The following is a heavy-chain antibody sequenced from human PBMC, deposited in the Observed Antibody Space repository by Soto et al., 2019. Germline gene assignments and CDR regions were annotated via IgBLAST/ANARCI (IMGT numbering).Heavy chain of an antibody. CDR3: ARAGTKYSSGWFGY. V-gene: IGHV1-3*01. CDR1: GYAFTSYA. J-gene: IGHJ4*02. CDR2: TNAGNGNT. D-gene: IGHD6-19*01. Sequence: ASVKVYCKASGYAFTSYAMHWVRQAPGQRLEWMGWTNAGNGNTKYPQKFQGRVTITRDTSASTAYMELSSLRSEDTAVYYCARAGTKYSSGWFGYWGQGTLVTVSS.